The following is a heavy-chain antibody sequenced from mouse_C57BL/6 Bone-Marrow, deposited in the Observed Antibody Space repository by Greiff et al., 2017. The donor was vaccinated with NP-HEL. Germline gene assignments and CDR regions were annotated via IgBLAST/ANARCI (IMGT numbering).Heavy chain of an antibody. V-gene: IGHV1-81*01. J-gene: IGHJ2*01. CDR1: GYTFTSYG. CDR3: ARTGQLRLHCYFDY. CDR2: IYPRSGNT. D-gene: IGHD3-2*02. Sequence: QVQLQQSGAELARPGASVKLSCKASGYTFTSYGISWVKQRTGKGLEWIGEIYPRSGNTYYNEKFKGKATLTADKSSTTAYLELRSLTSDDAAVDFCARTGQLRLHCYFDYWGQGTTLTVSS.